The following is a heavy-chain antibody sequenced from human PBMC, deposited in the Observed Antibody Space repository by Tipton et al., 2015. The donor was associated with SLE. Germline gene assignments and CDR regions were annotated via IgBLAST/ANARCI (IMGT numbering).Heavy chain of an antibody. J-gene: IGHJ3*02. D-gene: IGHD3-22*01. CDR3: ARDGAMIVPRGSFDI. CDR2: IYYSGST. Sequence: GLVKPSETLSLTCTVSGGSISSYYWSWIRQHPGKGLEWIGYIYYSGSTYYNPSLKSRVTMSVDTSKNQFSLKLSSVTAADTAVYYCARDGAMIVPRGSFDIWGQGTMVTVSS. CDR1: GGSISSYY. V-gene: IGHV4-59*12.